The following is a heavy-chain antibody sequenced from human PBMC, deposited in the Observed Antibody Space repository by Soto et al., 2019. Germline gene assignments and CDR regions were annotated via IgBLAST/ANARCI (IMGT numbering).Heavy chain of an antibody. V-gene: IGHV3-9*01. CDR1: GFTFDDYA. Sequence: GGSLRLSCAASGFTFDDYAMHWVRQAPGKGLEWVSGISWNSGSIGYADSVKGRFTISRDNAKNSLYLQMNSLRAEDTALYYCAKDRELERLAFDIWGQGTMVTVSS. D-gene: IGHD1-1*01. CDR3: AKDRELERLAFDI. CDR2: ISWNSGSI. J-gene: IGHJ3*02.